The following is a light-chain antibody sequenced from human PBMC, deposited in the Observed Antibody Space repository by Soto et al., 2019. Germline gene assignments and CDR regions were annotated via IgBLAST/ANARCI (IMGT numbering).Light chain of an antibody. CDR2: INK. CDR3: QTYDIILSGSYV. V-gene: IGLV1-40*01. CDR1: SSNIGAGSD. Sequence: QSVLTQPPSVSGAPGQTVTISCTGTSSNIGAGSDVHWYQQLPRAAPKLLIYINKKRPSGVPDRFSGSKSGSSASLAITGLQAEDEADYYCQTYDIILSGSYVFGTGTKVTV. J-gene: IGLJ1*01.